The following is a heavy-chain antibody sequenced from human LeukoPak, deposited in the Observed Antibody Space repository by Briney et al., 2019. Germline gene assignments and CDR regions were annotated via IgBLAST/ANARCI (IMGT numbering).Heavy chain of an antibody. CDR3: ARDQEDSGSYIDY. CDR1: GFTFSSYE. CDR2: ISSSGSTI. Sequence: GGSLRLSCAASGFTFSSYEMNWVRQAPGKGLEWVSYISSSGSTIYYADSVKGRFTISRDNSKNTLYLQMNSLRTEDTAVYYCARDQEDSGSYIDYWGQGTLVTVSS. V-gene: IGHV3-48*03. J-gene: IGHJ4*02. D-gene: IGHD1-26*01.